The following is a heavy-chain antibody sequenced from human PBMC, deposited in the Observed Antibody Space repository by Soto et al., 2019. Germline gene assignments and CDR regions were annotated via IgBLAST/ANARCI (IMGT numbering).Heavy chain of an antibody. Sequence: EVQRVESGGGLVQPGGSLRLSCAASGFTFSAYWMSWVRQAPGKGLEWVATIKDDGSEKYYVDSVKGRFTISRDNAKKSLCLPMNSLGAEDTAVYYWARGGLYGDLPGWTGDAFDLWGQGTMVTVSS. V-gene: IGHV3-7*01. CDR3: ARGGLYGDLPGWTGDAFDL. CDR1: GFTFSAYW. CDR2: IKDDGSEK. D-gene: IGHD4-17*01. J-gene: IGHJ3*01.